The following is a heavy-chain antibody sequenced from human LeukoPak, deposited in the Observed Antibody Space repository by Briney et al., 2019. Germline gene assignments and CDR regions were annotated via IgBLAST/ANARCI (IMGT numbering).Heavy chain of an antibody. CDR3: ASGQWTDY. J-gene: IGHJ4*02. CDR1: GYTFTGYS. V-gene: IGHV1-2*02. Sequence: ASVKVSCKASGYTFTGYSMHWVRQAPGQGLEWMGWMNPNSGGTIYAQNFQGRVTMTRDTSISTAYMQLSRLRFDDTAVYYCASGQWTDYWGQGTLVIVSS. CDR2: MNPNSGGT. D-gene: IGHD6-19*01.